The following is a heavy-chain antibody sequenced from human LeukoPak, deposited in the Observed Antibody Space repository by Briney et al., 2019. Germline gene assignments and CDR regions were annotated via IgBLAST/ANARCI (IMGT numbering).Heavy chain of an antibody. J-gene: IGHJ6*02. V-gene: IGHV3-48*02. Sequence: QPGGSLRLSCAASGFTFSSYSMNWVRQAPGKGLEWVSYISSSSTIYYADSVKGRFTISRDNAKNSLYLQMNSLRDEDTAVYYCARERTTVISSYGMDVWGQGTTVTVSS. CDR3: ARERTTVISSYGMDV. CDR1: GFTFSSYS. CDR2: ISSSSTI. D-gene: IGHD4-11*01.